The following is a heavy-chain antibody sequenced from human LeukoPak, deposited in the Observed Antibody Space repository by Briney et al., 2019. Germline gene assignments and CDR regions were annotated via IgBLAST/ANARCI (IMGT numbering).Heavy chain of an antibody. D-gene: IGHD3-3*01. CDR3: ARNSHESVLYWSDT. CDR2: NRASNGNT. Sequence: ASVTLSCAASAHTFTTYCIGWVRQAPGQGLEWMGWNRASNGNTNNAQRCQSTVTMTTDTCTSTAYMELRGLRSDDTAVYYCARNSHESVLYWSDTCGQGTLVKVSS. J-gene: IGHJ5*02. CDR1: AHTFTTYC. V-gene: IGHV1-18*01.